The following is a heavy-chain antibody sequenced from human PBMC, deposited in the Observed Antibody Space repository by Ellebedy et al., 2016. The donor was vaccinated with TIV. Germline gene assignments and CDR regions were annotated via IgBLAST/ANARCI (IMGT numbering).Heavy chain of an antibody. Sequence: AASVKVSCKASGNTFTGHYTHWVRQAPGQGLEWMGWINPNSGDTNYAQKFQGRVTMTRDTSISTAYMELSRLTSDDTAVYYCARHPSNWFDPWGQGTLVTVSS. CDR3: ARHPSNWFDP. CDR1: GNTFTGHY. CDR2: INPNSGDT. J-gene: IGHJ5*02. V-gene: IGHV1-2*02.